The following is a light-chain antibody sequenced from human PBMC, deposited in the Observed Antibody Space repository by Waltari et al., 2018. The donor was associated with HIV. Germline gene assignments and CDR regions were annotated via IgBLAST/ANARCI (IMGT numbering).Light chain of an antibody. V-gene: IGKV3-15*01. J-gene: IGKJ1*01. CDR1: QNIINN. CDR3: QQYNSWPLA. CDR2: GAS. Sequence: EIVITQSPATLSVSPGARATIPCRASQNIINNLAWYQQKPGQTPRLLIYGASTRATGIPARFSGSGSGTEFTLTISSLQSEDFAVYYCQQYNSWPLAFGQGTKVEIK.